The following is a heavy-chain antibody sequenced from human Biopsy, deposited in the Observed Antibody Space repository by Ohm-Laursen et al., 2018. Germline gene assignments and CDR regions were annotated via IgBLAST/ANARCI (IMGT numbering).Heavy chain of an antibody. J-gene: IGHJ4*02. D-gene: IGHD3-16*01. Sequence: ETLYLTCTVSGGSLNFYYWSWIRQPPGKGLEWIGYMYYSGSTKYSPSLKNRVTVPFDTSRNQFSLKLTSMTPADTAVYYCVRGRSPATYWGQGALVIVSS. CDR1: GGSLNFYY. V-gene: IGHV4-59*01. CDR3: VRGRSPATY. CDR2: MYYSGST.